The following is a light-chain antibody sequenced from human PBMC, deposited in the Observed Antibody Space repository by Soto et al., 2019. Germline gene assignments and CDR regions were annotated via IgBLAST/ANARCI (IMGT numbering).Light chain of an antibody. Sequence: QSVLTQPASVSGSPGQSISISCTGSSSDVGGYNHVSWYQQHPGKAPKLLIYEVSNRPSGVSSRFSGSKSANTASLTISGLQAEDEADYYCSSLTTRFTYVFGTGTKVTVL. V-gene: IGLV2-14*01. CDR1: SSDVGGYNH. CDR2: EVS. J-gene: IGLJ1*01. CDR3: SSLTTRFTYV.